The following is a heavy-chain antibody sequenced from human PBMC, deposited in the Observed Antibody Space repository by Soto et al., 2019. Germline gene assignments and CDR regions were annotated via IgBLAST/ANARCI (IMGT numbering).Heavy chain of an antibody. Sequence: QVQLVESGGGVVQPGRSLRLSCAASGFTFSSYGMHWVRQAPGKGLEWVAVISYDGSNKYYADSVKGRFTISRDNSKNTLYLQMNSLRAADTAVYYCAKDVLPFLAWLAFYGMDVWGQGTTVTVSS. J-gene: IGHJ6*02. CDR2: ISYDGSNK. D-gene: IGHD3-3*01. CDR3: AKDVLPFLAWLAFYGMDV. V-gene: IGHV3-30*18. CDR1: GFTFSSYG.